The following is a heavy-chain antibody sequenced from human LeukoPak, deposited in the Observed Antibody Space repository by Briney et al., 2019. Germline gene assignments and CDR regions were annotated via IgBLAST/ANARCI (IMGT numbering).Heavy chain of an antibody. D-gene: IGHD5-18*01. CDR3: ARDLGGYNYGYSLDYHYYYMDV. Sequence: SVKVSCKASGYTFTGYYMHWVRQAPGQGLEWMGGIIPIFGTANYAQKFQGRVTITADKSTSTAYMELSSLRSEDTAVFYCARDLGGYNYGYSLDYHYYYMDVWGKGTTVTVSS. V-gene: IGHV1-69*06. CDR1: GYTFTGYY. CDR2: IIPIFGTA. J-gene: IGHJ6*03.